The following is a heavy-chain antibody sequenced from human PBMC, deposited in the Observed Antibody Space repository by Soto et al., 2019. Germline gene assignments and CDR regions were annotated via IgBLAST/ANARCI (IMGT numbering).Heavy chain of an antibody. CDR2: SDKSGGDT. Sequence: GGSLRLSCAASGFTLTNYLMTWVRQAPWKGLEWFSSSDKSGGDTYYADSVKGRFTISRENSKNTLYLQMNGLRAEDTALYYCAKDTYSRSWYFWGQGTRVTVSS. J-gene: IGHJ4*02. CDR3: AKDTYSRSWYF. D-gene: IGHD2-2*01. CDR1: GFTLTNYL. V-gene: IGHV3-23*05.